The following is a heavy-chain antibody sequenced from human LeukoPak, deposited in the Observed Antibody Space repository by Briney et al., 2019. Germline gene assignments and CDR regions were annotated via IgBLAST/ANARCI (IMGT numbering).Heavy chain of an antibody. V-gene: IGHV1-2*02. CDR1: GYTFTGYY. CDR2: INPNSGGT. Sequence: GASVKVSCKASGYTFTGYYMHWVRQAPGQGLEWMGWINPNSGGTNYAQKFQGRVTMTRDTSISTAYMELSRLRSDDTAVYYCARRRIVGATSLLDYWGQGTLVTVSS. CDR3: ARRRIVGATSLLDY. D-gene: IGHD1-26*01. J-gene: IGHJ4*02.